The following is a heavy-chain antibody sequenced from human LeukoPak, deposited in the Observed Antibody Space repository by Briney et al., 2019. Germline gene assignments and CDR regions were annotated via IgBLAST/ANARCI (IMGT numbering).Heavy chain of an antibody. CDR3: ARRERGYCSSTSCRTFDY. J-gene: IGHJ4*02. CDR2: INHSGST. CDR1: GGSFSGYY. Sequence: SETLSLTCAVYGGSFSGYYWSWIRQPPGKGLEWIGEINHSGSTNYNPSLKSRVTISVDTSKNQFSLKLSSVTAADTAVYYCARRERGYCSSTSCRTFDYWGQGTLVTVSS. D-gene: IGHD2-2*03. V-gene: IGHV4-34*01.